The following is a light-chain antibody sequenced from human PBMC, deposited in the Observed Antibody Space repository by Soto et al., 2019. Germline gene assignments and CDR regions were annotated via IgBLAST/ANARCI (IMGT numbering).Light chain of an antibody. Sequence: SYELPQPPSGSVAPGKTARITCGGNHIGSKGVHWYQQKPGQAPVLVIYYDSDRPSGIPERFSGSNSGNTDTLTISRVEAGDEGDYYCQVWDSSSDHVVFGGGTKLTVL. CDR2: YDS. V-gene: IGLV3-21*04. CDR3: QVWDSSSDHVV. CDR1: HIGSKG. J-gene: IGLJ2*01.